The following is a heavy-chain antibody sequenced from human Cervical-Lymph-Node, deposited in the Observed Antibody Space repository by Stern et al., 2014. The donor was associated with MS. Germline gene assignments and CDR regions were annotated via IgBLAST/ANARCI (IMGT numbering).Heavy chain of an antibody. D-gene: IGHD2-21*01. J-gene: IGHJ6*02. CDR1: GFIFDKYA. Sequence: QLVESGGGLVQPGGPPRLSRAASGFIFDKYAMHWVPQAPGKGLEWVSGISWNSGEIDYADSVKGRFTIFRDNAKNSLYLEMKSLRPEDTAFYYCAKIAATNSYYAMDVWGQGTTVTVSS. V-gene: IGHV3-9*01. CDR2: ISWNSGEI. CDR3: AKIAATNSYYAMDV.